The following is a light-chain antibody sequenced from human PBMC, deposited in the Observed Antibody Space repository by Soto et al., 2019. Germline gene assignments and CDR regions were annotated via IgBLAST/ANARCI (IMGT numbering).Light chain of an antibody. Sequence: DIPMTQSPSTLSASVGDRVTITCRASQSLNNLLAWYQQKPGKAPRLLMYKASTLESGVPSRFSGGGSGTEFTLNISSLHPDDFATYYCQQYSGYSRTFGQGTKVEIK. CDR1: QSLNNL. J-gene: IGKJ1*01. V-gene: IGKV1-5*03. CDR2: KAS. CDR3: QQYSGYSRT.